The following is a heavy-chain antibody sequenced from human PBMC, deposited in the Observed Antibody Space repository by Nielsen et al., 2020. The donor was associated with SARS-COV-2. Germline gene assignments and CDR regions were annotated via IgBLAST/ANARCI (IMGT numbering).Heavy chain of an antibody. CDR1: GGSFSGYN. CDR3: AKRAPWYYGSGKYFDY. V-gene: IGHV4-34*01. J-gene: IGHJ4*02. Sequence: GSLRLSCAAYGGSFSGYNWSWICQPLGKGLEWIGEINHSGSTNYNPSLKSRVTISVDTSKNKFSLKLSSVTAADTAVYYCAKRAPWYYGSGKYFDYWGQGTLVTVSS. D-gene: IGHD3-10*01. CDR2: INHSGST.